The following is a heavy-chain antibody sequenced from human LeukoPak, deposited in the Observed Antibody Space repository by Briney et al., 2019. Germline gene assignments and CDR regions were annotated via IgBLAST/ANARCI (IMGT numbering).Heavy chain of an antibody. V-gene: IGHV3-66*01. Sequence: GGSLRLSCAASGFSVNSNYMSWVRQAPGKGLEWVSVIYSGGRTYYVDSVKGRFTISRDNSKNTLYLQMNSLGAEGTAVYYCGSTSLLGSGFFDYWGQGTLVTVSS. D-gene: IGHD3-10*02. J-gene: IGHJ4*02. CDR3: GSTSLLGSGFFDY. CDR2: IYSGGRT. CDR1: GFSVNSNY.